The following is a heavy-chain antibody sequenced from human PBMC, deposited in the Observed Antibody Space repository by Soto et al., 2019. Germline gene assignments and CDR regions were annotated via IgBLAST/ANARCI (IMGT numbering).Heavy chain of an antibody. CDR2: IYYSGST. CDR1: GGSISSSSYY. D-gene: IGHD6-13*01. Sequence: ETLSLTCTVSGGSISSSSYYWGWIRQPPGKGLEWIGSIYYSGSTYYNPSLKSRVTISVDTSKNQFSLKLSSVTAADTAVYYCARHPRYISSWHKYYDYWGQGTLVTVSS. V-gene: IGHV4-39*01. CDR3: ARHPRYISSWHKYYDY. J-gene: IGHJ4*02.